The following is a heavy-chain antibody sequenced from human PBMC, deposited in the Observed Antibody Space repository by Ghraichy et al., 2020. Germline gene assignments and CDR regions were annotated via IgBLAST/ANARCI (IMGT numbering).Heavy chain of an antibody. V-gene: IGHV4-34*01. D-gene: IGHD3-3*01. CDR2: INHSGST. CDR3: ASPSWRGSDAFDI. J-gene: IGHJ3*02. Sequence: SETLSLTCAVYGGSFSGYYWSWIRQPPGKGLEWIGEINHSGSTNYNPSLKSRVTISVDTSKNQFSLKLSSVTAADTAVYYCASPSWRGSDAFDIWGQGTMVTVSS. CDR1: GGSFSGYY.